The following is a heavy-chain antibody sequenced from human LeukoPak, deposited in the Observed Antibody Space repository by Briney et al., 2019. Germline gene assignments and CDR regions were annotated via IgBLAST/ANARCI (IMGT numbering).Heavy chain of an antibody. D-gene: IGHD3-22*01. CDR1: GFTCSSYE. Sequence: QPGGSLRLSCAASGFTCSSYEMNWVRQAPGKGLEWVSYISSSGSTIYYADSVKGRFTISRDNAKNSLYLQMNSLRAEDTAVYYCARIPHYYYSSGLKWGQGTLVTVSS. V-gene: IGHV3-48*03. J-gene: IGHJ4*02. CDR2: ISSSGSTI. CDR3: ARIPHYYYSSGLK.